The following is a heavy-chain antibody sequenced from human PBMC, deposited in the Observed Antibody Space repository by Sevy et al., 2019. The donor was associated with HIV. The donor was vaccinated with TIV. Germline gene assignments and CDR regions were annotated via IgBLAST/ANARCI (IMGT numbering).Heavy chain of an antibody. Sequence: GGSLRLSCAASGFKFDNYAMAWVRQAPGQGLVWVSAISVSGRLSYADSVKGRFTISRDSSKKMIYLHLNSLRADDTATYYCAKDGYSSGPLYYFDHWGQGTLVTVSS. D-gene: IGHD6-19*01. V-gene: IGHV3-23*01. CDR3: AKDGYSSGPLYYFDH. CDR2: ISVSGRL. CDR1: GFKFDNYA. J-gene: IGHJ4*02.